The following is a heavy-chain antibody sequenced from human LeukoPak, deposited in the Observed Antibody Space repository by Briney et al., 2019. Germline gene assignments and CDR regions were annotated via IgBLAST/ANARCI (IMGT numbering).Heavy chain of an antibody. J-gene: IGHJ4*02. CDR3: AKDTITIFGVVIPFDY. V-gene: IGHV3-23*01. D-gene: IGHD3-3*01. Sequence: GGSLRLSCAASGFTFSSYAVSWVRQAPGKGLEWVSAISGSGGSTYYADSVKGRFTISRDNSKNTLYLQMNSLRAEDTAVYYCAKDTITIFGVVIPFDYWGQGTLVTVSS. CDR1: GFTFSSYA. CDR2: ISGSGGST.